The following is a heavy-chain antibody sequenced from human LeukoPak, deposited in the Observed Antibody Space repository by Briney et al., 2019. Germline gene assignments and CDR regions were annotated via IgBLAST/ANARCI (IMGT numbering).Heavy chain of an antibody. J-gene: IGHJ3*02. D-gene: IGHD3-22*01. CDR1: GFTVSSNY. CDR3: ADSSRLFGVAFDI. CDR2: IYSGGST. Sequence: GGSLRLSCAASGFTVSSNYMSWVRQAPGKGLEWVSVIYSGGSTYYEDSVKGRFTISRDNSKNTLYLQMNSLRAEDTAVYYCADSSRLFGVAFDIWGQGTMVTVSS. V-gene: IGHV3-66*01.